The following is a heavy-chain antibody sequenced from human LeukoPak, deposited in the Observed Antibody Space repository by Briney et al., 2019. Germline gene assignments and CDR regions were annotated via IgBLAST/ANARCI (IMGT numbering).Heavy chain of an antibody. CDR1: GFTFDDYA. V-gene: IGHV3-43*02. Sequence: AGSLRLSCAASGFTFDDYAMHWVRQTPGKGLEWVSLISGDGGSTYYADSVKGRFTISRDNSKNSLYLQMNSLRTEDTALYYCAKDINYVWGSYADYWGQGTLVTVSS. CDR3: AKDINYVWGSYADY. J-gene: IGHJ4*02. CDR2: ISGDGGST. D-gene: IGHD3-16*01.